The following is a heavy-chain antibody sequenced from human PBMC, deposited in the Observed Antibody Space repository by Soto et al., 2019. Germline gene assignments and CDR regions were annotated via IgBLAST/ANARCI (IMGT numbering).Heavy chain of an antibody. V-gene: IGHV3-30-3*01. D-gene: IGHD6-6*01. CDR2: ISYDGSNK. J-gene: IGHJ6*02. CDR1: GFTFSSYA. Sequence: GGSLRLSCAASGFTFSSYAMHWVRQAPGKGLEWVAVISYDGSNKYYADSVKGRFTISRDNSKNTLYLQMNSLRAEDTAVYYCARESSIAARDGMDVWGQGTTVTVSS. CDR3: ARESSIAARDGMDV.